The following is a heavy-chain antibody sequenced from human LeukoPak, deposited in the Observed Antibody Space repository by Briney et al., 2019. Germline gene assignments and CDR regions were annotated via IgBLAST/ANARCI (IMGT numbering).Heavy chain of an antibody. CDR1: GYSFTSYW. D-gene: IGHD2-15*01. CDR3: ARRLQRHFDY. Sequence: GESMRISCKGSGYSFTSYWINWVRQMPGKGLEWMGRIDPSDSYTNYSPSFQGHVTISVDKSISTAYLQWSSLKASDTAMYYCARRLQRHFDYWGQGTLVTVSS. V-gene: IGHV5-10-1*01. J-gene: IGHJ4*02. CDR2: IDPSDSYT.